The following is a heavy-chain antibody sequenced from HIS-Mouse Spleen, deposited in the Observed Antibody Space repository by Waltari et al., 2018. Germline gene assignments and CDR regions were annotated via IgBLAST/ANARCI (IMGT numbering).Heavy chain of an antibody. CDR2: IYYSGST. CDR3: AREIPYSSSWYDWYFDL. Sequence: QLQLQESGPGLVKPSETLSLTCTVSGGSISSSSYYWGCIRPPPGKGLEWIGSIYYSGSTYYNPSLKSRVTISVDTSKNQFSLKLSSVTAADTAVYYCAREIPYSSSWYDWYFDLWGRGTLVTVSS. CDR1: GGSISSSSYY. J-gene: IGHJ2*01. D-gene: IGHD6-13*01. V-gene: IGHV4-39*07.